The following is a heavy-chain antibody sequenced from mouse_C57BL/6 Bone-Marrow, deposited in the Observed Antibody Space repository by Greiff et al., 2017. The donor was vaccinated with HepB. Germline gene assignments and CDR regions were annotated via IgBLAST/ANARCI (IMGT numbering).Heavy chain of an antibody. CDR1: GFTFSNYW. V-gene: IGHV6-3*01. Sequence: EVKLVESGGGLVQPGGSMKLSCVASGFTFSNYWMNWARQSPEKGLEWVAQIRLKSDNYATHYAESVKGRFTISRDDSKSSVYLQMNNLRAEDTGIYYCTGGTGAFDYWGQGTTLTVSS. J-gene: IGHJ2*01. D-gene: IGHD4-1*01. CDR3: TGGTGAFDY. CDR2: IRLKSDNYAT.